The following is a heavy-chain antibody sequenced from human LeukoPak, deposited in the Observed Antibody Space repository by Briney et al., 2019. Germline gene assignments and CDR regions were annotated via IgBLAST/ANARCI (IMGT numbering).Heavy chain of an antibody. D-gene: IGHD3-16*01. V-gene: IGHV4-59*11. J-gene: IGHJ4*02. CDR1: GGSMTSHY. CDR3: VRGGYYLDF. Sequence: SETLSLTCTVSGGSMTSHYWSWIRQPPGKGLEWIGYVYYSGSINYSPSLTGRVTISVDTSKNQFSLKLSSVTAADTAVYYCVRGGYYLDFWGQGTLVTVAS. CDR2: VYYSGSI.